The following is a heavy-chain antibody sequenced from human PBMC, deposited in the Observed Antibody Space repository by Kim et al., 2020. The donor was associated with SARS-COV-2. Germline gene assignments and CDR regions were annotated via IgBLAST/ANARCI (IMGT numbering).Heavy chain of an antibody. J-gene: IGHJ6*02. CDR1: GGSISSYY. CDR2: IYYSGST. CDR3: ARGGGFLPVTYYYYYGMDV. Sequence: SETLSLTCTVSGGSISSYYWSWIRQPPGKGLEWIGYIYYSGSTNYNPSLKSRVTISVDTSKNQFSLKLSSVTAADTAVYYCARGGGFLPVTYYYYYGMDVWGQGTTVTVSS. V-gene: IGHV4-59*13. D-gene: IGHD2-15*01.